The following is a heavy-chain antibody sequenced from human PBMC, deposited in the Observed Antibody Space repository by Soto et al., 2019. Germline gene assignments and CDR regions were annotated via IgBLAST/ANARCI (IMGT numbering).Heavy chain of an antibody. V-gene: IGHV1-69*13. CDR2: IIPIFGTA. J-gene: IGHJ4*02. Sequence: ASVKVSCKASGGTFSSYAISWVRQAPGQGLEWMGGIIPIFGTANYAQKFQGRVTITADESRSTAYMELSSLRSEDTAVYYCARSPISEVLFDYWGQGTLVTVSS. CDR3: ARSPISEVLFDY. CDR1: GGTFSSYA.